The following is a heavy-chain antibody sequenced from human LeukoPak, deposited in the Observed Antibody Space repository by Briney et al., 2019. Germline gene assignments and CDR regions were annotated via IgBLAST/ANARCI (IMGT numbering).Heavy chain of an antibody. CDR2: ISGSGGST. D-gene: IGHD3-16*02. J-gene: IGHJ3*02. Sequence: GGSLRLSCAASGFTFSSYAMSWVRQAPGKGLEWVSAISGSGGSTYYADSVKGRFTISRDNSKNTLYLQMNSLRAEDTAVYYCATPGVNDYVWGSYPTGAFDIRGQGTMVTVSS. V-gene: IGHV3-23*01. CDR1: GFTFSSYA. CDR3: ATPGVNDYVWGSYPTGAFDI.